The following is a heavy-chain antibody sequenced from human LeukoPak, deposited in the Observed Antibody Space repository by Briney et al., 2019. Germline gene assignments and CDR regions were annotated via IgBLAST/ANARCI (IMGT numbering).Heavy chain of an antibody. J-gene: IGHJ3*02. Sequence: SETLSLTCTVSGGSISSSSYYWGWIRQPPGKGLEWIGSIYYSGSTYYNPSLKSRVTISVDTSKNQFSLKLSSVTAADTAVYYYARRYYDSSGYYSDAFDIWGQGTMVTVSS. D-gene: IGHD3-22*01. CDR3: ARRYYDSSGYYSDAFDI. CDR2: IYYSGST. V-gene: IGHV4-39*01. CDR1: GGSISSSSYY.